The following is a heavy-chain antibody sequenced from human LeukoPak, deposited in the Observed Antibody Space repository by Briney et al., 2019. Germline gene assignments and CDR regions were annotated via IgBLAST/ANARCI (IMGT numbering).Heavy chain of an antibody. Sequence: SETLSLTCTVSGGSVSDYYWSWIRRSPGKGLEWIGYIYYTGSTSYNPSLKSRVTISADTSKNQFSLKLSSVTAADTAMYYCATRKLGNDYWGQGTLVTVSS. D-gene: IGHD7-27*01. CDR1: GGSVSDYY. CDR3: ATRKLGNDY. J-gene: IGHJ4*02. V-gene: IGHV4-59*02. CDR2: IYYTGST.